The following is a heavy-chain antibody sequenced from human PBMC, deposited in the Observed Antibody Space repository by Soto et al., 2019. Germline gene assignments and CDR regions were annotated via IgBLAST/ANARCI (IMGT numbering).Heavy chain of an antibody. J-gene: IGHJ3*02. D-gene: IGHD2-21*02. V-gene: IGHV3-11*01. CDR3: ARVTEAYCGGDCYVTDALDI. CDR1: GFTFSDYF. Sequence: QVQLVESGGGLVKPGGSLRLSCAASGFTFSDYFMAWIRQPPGKGLEWLSYISSSGSTIYYADSVKGRFTISRDNAKNSLYLQMNSMRAEDTVLYYCARVTEAYCGGDCYVTDALDIWGQVTMVTVSS. CDR2: ISSSGSTI.